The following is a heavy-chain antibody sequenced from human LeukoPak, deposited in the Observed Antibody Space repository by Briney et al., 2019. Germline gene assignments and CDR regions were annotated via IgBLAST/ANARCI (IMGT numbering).Heavy chain of an antibody. CDR2: IKQDGSEK. CDR1: GFTFSSYW. J-gene: IGHJ4*02. Sequence: GGSLRLSCAASGFTFSSYWMSWVRQAPGKGLEWVANIKQDGSEKYYVDSVKGRFTISRDNAKNSLYLQMNSLRAEDTAVYYCASDGVDYYDGSGSSQFDYWGQGTLVTVSS. V-gene: IGHV3-7*03. D-gene: IGHD3-22*01. CDR3: ASDGVDYYDGSGSSQFDY.